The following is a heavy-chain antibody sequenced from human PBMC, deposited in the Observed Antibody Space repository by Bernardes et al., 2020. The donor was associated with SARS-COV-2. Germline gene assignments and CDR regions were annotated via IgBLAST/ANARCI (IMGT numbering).Heavy chain of an antibody. Sequence: SENLSLTCTVSGGSISSYYWSWIRQPPGKGLEWIGYIYYSGSTNYNPSLKSRVTISVDTSKNQFSLKLSSVTAADTAVYYCARGGRAVAGNFDYWGQGTLVTVSS. CDR3: ARGGRAVAGNFDY. J-gene: IGHJ4*02. D-gene: IGHD6-19*01. CDR2: IYYSGST. CDR1: GGSISSYY. V-gene: IGHV4-59*01.